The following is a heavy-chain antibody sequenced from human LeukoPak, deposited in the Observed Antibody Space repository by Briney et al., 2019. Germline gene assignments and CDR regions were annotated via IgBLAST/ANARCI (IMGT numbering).Heavy chain of an antibody. J-gene: IGHJ4*02. Sequence: SETLSLTCTVSGGYIHTYYWAWIRQPAGKGLEWVGRANVGGHRDYNPSLKSRVSMSIDESANQFSLNLMSVTAADTAVYYCARDREHSYGSDFGHWGQGILVTVS. CDR3: ARDREHSYGSDFGH. CDR1: GGYIHTYY. D-gene: IGHD5-18*01. V-gene: IGHV4-4*07. CDR2: ANVGGHR.